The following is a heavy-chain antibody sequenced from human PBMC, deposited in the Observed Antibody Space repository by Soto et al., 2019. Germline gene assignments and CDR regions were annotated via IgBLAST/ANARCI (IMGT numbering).Heavy chain of an antibody. V-gene: IGHV3-30*03. CDR2: ISYDGSNK. Sequence: GGSLRLSCAASGFTFSSYGMHWVRQAPGKGLEWVAVISYDGSNKYYADSVKGRFTISRDNAKNTLYLQMNSLRAEDTAVYYCASPPTNDYGDYKVHFDYWGQGTLVTVSS. CDR3: ASPPTNDYGDYKVHFDY. CDR1: GFTFSSYG. J-gene: IGHJ4*02. D-gene: IGHD4-17*01.